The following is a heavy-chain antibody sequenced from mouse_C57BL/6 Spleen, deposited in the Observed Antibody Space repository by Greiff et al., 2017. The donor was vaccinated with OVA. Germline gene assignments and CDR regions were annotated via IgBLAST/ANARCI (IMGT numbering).Heavy chain of an antibody. CDR3: ARGGVTTVVDYYFDY. V-gene: IGHV5-17*01. Sequence: EVQLVESGGGLVKPGGSLKLSCAASGFTFSDYGMHWVRQAPEKGLEWVAYISSGSSTIYYADTVKGRFTISRDNAKNTLFLQMTSLRSEDTAMYYCARGGVTTVVDYYFDYWGQGTTLTVSS. CDR2: ISSGSSTI. D-gene: IGHD1-1*01. J-gene: IGHJ2*01. CDR1: GFTFSDYG.